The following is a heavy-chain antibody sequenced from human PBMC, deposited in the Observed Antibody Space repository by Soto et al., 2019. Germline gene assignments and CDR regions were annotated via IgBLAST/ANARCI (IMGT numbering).Heavy chain of an antibody. D-gene: IGHD2-21*01. CDR3: ARDRVTAQIGYYYGMDV. Sequence: EVQLVESGGGLIQPGGSLRLSCAASGFTVSSNYMSWVRQAPGKGLEWVSVIYSGGSTYYADSVKGRFTISRDNSKNTLYLQMNSLRAEDTAVYYCARDRVTAQIGYYYGMDVWGQGTTVTVSS. CDR2: IYSGGST. V-gene: IGHV3-53*01. J-gene: IGHJ6*02. CDR1: GFTVSSNY.